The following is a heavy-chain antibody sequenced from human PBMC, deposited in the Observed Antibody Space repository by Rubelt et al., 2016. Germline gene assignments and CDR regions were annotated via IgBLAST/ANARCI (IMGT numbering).Heavy chain of an antibody. CDR1: GFSFRSYS. CDR2: ISSTSGTL. Sequence: EVRLVESGGGLVQPGGSLRLSCAASGFSFRSYSMNWVRQAPGKGLEWIAYISSTSGTLSYAASVKGRFTVARDNAINSMYLQMRSLRAEAPAIYYFAGEDPYQAPTKEAGMDVRVPGMTVTVSS. CDR3: AGEDPYQAPTKEAGMDV. D-gene: IGHD1/OR15-1a*01. J-gene: IGHJ6*02. V-gene: IGHV3-48*01.